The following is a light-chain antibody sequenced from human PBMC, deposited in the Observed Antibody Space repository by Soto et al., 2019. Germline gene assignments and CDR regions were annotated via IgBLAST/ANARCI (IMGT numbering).Light chain of an antibody. CDR3: QQYSTSEII. V-gene: IGKV3-20*01. J-gene: IGKJ5*01. CDR2: DTS. CDR1: QSVSNRY. Sequence: FGWTQNTGTLSLSPGERATLSCWASQSVSNRYLAWYQQKPGQAPRLLIYDTSSRATGIPDRFSGSGSGTDFTLTITRLQPEDFTVFYCQQYSTSEIIFGQGTRLDIK.